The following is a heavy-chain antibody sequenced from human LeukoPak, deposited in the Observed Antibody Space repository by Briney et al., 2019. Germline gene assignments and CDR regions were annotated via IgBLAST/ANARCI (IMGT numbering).Heavy chain of an antibody. J-gene: IGHJ3*02. Sequence: GGSLRLSCAASGFTFSRYSMTWVRQAQGKGLEWVSFINISSSYIYFADSVEGRFTISRDNAKKSLHLQMNSLRAEDTAVYYCARKGLGDTFDIRGQGTLVTVSS. V-gene: IGHV3-21*01. CDR2: INISSSYI. CDR1: GFTFSRYS. D-gene: IGHD3-3*01. CDR3: ARKGLGDTFDI.